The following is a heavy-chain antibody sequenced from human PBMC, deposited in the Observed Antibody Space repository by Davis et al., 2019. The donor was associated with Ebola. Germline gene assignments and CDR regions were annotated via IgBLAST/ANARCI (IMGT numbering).Heavy chain of an antibody. D-gene: IGHD6-19*01. CDR2: ISSSSSTI. CDR1: GSTSSSYT. CDR3: AREGVAVAGTDY. J-gene: IGHJ4*02. Sequence: GGSLRPSCPASGSTSSSYTMNWVRQAPGKGLEWVSYISSSSSTIYYADSVKGRFTISRNNSKNKLYLQMNNLRAEDTAVYYCAREGVAVAGTDYWGQGTLVTVSS. V-gene: IGHV3-48*01.